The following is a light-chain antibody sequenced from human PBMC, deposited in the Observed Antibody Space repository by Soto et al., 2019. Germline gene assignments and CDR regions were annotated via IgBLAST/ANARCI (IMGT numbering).Light chain of an antibody. CDR3: QSYVGSLSAVV. CDR1: STDIGGDND. J-gene: IGLJ2*01. V-gene: IGLV1-40*01. Sequence: QSVLTQPPSVSGAPGQSVTISCTGTSTDIGGDNDVSWYQQLPGTAPKLLIYEISNRPSGVPDRFSGSKSGTSASLAISGLQAEDEADYYCQSYVGSLSAVVFGAGTKLTVL. CDR2: EIS.